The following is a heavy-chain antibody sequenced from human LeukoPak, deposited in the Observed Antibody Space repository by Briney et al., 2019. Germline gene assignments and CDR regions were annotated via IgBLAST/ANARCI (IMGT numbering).Heavy chain of an antibody. V-gene: IGHV3-48*04. CDR3: TRGSQWELLGSCDY. CDR1: GFTFTTYS. D-gene: IGHD1-26*01. CDR2: ISRSSSSA. J-gene: IGHJ4*02. Sequence: PGGSRRLSCAASGFTFTTYSMIWVRQAPGKGLEWVSYISRSSSSAHYADSVKGRFTISRDSAKNSVYLQMNSLRAEDTAVYYCTRGSQWELLGSCDYWGQGTLVSVSS.